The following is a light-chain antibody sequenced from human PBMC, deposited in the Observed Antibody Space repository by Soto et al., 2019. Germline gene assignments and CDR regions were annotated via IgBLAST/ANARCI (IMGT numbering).Light chain of an antibody. J-gene: IGLJ3*02. V-gene: IGLV1-44*01. CDR3: AIWDLTLSAWV. Sequence: QPVLTQPPSASGTPGQRVTISCSGTTSNIGSNTVSWYHHPPGTAPKLLIYSNDQRPSGVPDRFSGSKSGTSASLAISGLQSEDEADYYCAIWDLTLSAWVFGGGTKLTVL. CDR2: SND. CDR1: TSNIGSNT.